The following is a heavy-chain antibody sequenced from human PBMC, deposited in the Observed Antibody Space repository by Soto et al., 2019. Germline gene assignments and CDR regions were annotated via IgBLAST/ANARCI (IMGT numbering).Heavy chain of an antibody. Sequence: PGGSLRLSCAASGFTFSDYYMSWIRQAPGKGLEWVSYISSSGSTIYYADSVKGRFTISRDNAKNSLYLQMNSPRAEDTAVYYCARKQQLALNWFDPWGQGTLVTVSS. D-gene: IGHD6-13*01. J-gene: IGHJ5*02. CDR1: GFTFSDYY. CDR3: ARKQQLALNWFDP. CDR2: ISSSGSTI. V-gene: IGHV3-11*01.